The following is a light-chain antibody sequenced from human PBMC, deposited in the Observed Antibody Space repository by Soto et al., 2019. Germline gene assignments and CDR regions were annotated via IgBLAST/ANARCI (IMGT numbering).Light chain of an antibody. CDR3: QQYNSYSAIT. V-gene: IGKV1-5*01. J-gene: IGKJ4*01. CDR1: QSIRPW. Sequence: DIQMTQSPSTLSASVGDRVTITCRASQSIRPWLAWYQQKPGKAPKLLIYDASTLQSGVPSRFSGSVSGTEFTLTITSLQSDDFATYYCQQYNSYSAITFGGGTRVEIK. CDR2: DAS.